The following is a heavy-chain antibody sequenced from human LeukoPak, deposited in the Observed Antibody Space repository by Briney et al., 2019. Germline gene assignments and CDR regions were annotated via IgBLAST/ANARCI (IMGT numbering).Heavy chain of an antibody. Sequence: ASVKVSCKASGYTFTGYYMHWVRQAPGQGLEWMGWINPNSGGTIYAQKFQGRVTMTRDTSISTVYMELSRLRSDDTAMYYCARVHYYYDSSGYSDYWGQGTLVSVSS. V-gene: IGHV1-2*02. D-gene: IGHD3-22*01. CDR2: INPNSGGT. J-gene: IGHJ4*02. CDR3: ARVHYYYDSSGYSDY. CDR1: GYTFTGYY.